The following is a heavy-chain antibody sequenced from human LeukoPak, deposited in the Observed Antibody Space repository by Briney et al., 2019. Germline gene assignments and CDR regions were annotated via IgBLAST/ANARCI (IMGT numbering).Heavy chain of an antibody. D-gene: IGHD5-24*01. CDR3: ATVASDGFDFDY. Sequence: ASVKVSCKASGYTFTSYAMHWVRQAPGQRLEWMGWINAGNGNTKYSQKFQGRVTITRDTSASTAYMELSSLRSEDTAVYYCATVASDGFDFDYWGQGTLVTVSS. J-gene: IGHJ4*02. CDR1: GYTFTSYA. CDR2: INAGNGNT. V-gene: IGHV1-3*01.